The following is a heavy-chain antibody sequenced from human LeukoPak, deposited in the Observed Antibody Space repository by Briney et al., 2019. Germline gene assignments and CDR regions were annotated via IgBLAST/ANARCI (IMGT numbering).Heavy chain of an antibody. CDR2: ISSSGSTI. CDR1: GFTFSDYY. J-gene: IGHJ6*03. V-gene: IGHV3-11*01. Sequence: PGGSLRLSCAASGFTFSDYYMSWIRQAPGKGLEWVSYISSSGSTIYYADSVKGRFTISRVNAKNSLYLQMNSLRAEDTAVYYCARVRYSSGWGNYYYYYYMDVWGKGTTVTVSS. D-gene: IGHD6-19*01. CDR3: ARVRYSSGWGNYYYYYYMDV.